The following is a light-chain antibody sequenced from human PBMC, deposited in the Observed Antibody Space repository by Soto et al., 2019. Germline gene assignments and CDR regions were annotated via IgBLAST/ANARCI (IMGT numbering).Light chain of an antibody. V-gene: IGKV3-20*01. CDR2: GAS. CDR1: QSGSTYVPY. CDR3: QQYGSLPQT. Sequence: EIVMPQSPATLSVSRGERATLSCRASQSGSTYVPYLAWYQQKPGQAPRLLIYGASNRATGIPDRFSGSGSGTDFTLTISRLEPEDFAVYYCQQYGSLPQTFGQGTKVDIK. J-gene: IGKJ1*01.